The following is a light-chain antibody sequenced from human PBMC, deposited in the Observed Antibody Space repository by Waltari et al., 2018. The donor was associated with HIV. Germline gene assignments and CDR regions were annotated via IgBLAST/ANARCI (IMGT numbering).Light chain of an antibody. Sequence: QSVLTQPPSLSAAPGQKVTISCSGSSSNIGNDYVSRYQHLPGAAPKLLIYDNDKRPAGIPDRFSGSKSGTSATLGITGLQTGDEADYYCGTWDTSLSGGVFGGGTKLTVL. V-gene: IGLV1-51*01. CDR2: DND. CDR1: SSNIGNDY. J-gene: IGLJ3*02. CDR3: GTWDTSLSGGV.